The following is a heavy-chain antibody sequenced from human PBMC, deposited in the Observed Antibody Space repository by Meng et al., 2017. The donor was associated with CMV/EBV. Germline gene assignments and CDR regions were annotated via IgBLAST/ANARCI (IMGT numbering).Heavy chain of an antibody. CDR2: IYYSGST. CDR3: ARVGRTSCYDY. CDR1: GCSISSGDYY. V-gene: IGHV4-30-4*08. J-gene: IGHJ4*02. Sequence: QVQSQESGPGLVKPSQTLSLTCTGSGCSISSGDYYWSWIRQPPGKGLEWIGYIYYSGSTYYNPSLKSRVTISVDTSKNQFSLKLSSVTAADTAVYYCARVGRTSCYDYWGQGTLVTVSS. D-gene: IGHD2-2*01.